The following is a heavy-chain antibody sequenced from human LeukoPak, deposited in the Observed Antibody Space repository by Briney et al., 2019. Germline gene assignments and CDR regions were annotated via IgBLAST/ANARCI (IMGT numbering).Heavy chain of an antibody. D-gene: IGHD2-15*01. CDR1: GYTFTSYG. Sequence: GAPVKVSCKASGYTFTSYGISWVRQAPGQGLEWMGWISAYNGNTNYAQKLQGRVTMTTDTSTSTAYMELRSLRSDDTAVYYCARAEIYCRGGSCYPVGADYWGQGTLVTVSS. CDR3: ARAEIYCRGGSCYPVGADY. J-gene: IGHJ4*02. V-gene: IGHV1-18*04. CDR2: ISAYNGNT.